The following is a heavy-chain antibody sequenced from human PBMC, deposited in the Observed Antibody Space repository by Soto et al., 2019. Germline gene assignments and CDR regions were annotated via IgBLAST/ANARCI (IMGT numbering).Heavy chain of an antibody. CDR3: AHQSSGDHGDYYDY. CDR2: IYWDDDK. Sequence: GSGPTLVNPTQTLTLTCTFSGFSLSTSGVGVGWIRQPPGKALEWLALIYWDDDKRYSPSLKSRLTITKDTSKNQVVLTMTNMDPVDTATYYFAHQSSGDHGDYYDYWSQGTLVTVSS. J-gene: IGHJ4*02. D-gene: IGHD2-21*01. CDR1: GFSLSTSGVG. V-gene: IGHV2-5*02.